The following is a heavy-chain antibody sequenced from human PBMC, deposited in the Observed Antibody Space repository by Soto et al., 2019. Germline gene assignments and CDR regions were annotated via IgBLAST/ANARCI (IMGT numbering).Heavy chain of an antibody. CDR1: GFTFSSYS. CDR3: ARDQDDILTGYFGY. CDR2: ISSSSSYI. D-gene: IGHD3-9*01. J-gene: IGHJ4*02. V-gene: IGHV3-21*01. Sequence: EVQLVESGGGLVKPGGSLRLSCAASGFTFSSYSMNWVRQAPGKGLEWFSSISSSSSYIYYADSVKGRFTISRDNAKNSLYLQMNSLRAEDTAVYYCARDQDDILTGYFGYWGQGTLVTVSS.